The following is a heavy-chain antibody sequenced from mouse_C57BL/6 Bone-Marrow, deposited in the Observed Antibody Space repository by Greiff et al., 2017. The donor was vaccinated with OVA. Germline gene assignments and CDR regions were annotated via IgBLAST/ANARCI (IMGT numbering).Heavy chain of an antibody. V-gene: IGHV1-82*01. CDR2: IYPGDGGT. D-gene: IGHD2-3*01. CDR3: ARHEDGYYASYLDY. CDR1: GYAFSSSW. J-gene: IGHJ2*01. Sequence: LVESGPELVKPGASVKISCKASGYAFSSSWMNWVKQRPGKGLEWIGRIYPGDGGTNYNGKFKGKATLTADKSSSTAYMQLSSLTSEDSAVYFCARHEDGYYASYLDYWGQGTTLPVSS.